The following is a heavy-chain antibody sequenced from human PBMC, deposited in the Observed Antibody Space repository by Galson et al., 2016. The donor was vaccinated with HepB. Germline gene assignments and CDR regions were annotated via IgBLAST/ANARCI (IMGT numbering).Heavy chain of an antibody. J-gene: IGHJ4*02. CDR1: GGSIRGYY. V-gene: IGHV4-4*08. CDR2: IQNYGGSSGNS. CDR3: ARGQPGVIAAV. Sequence: SETLSLTCTVSGGSIRGYYWNWIRQPPGRGLEWIGEIQNYGGSSGNSNYNPSLKGRVAISLDTSTNQISLRLTSVTAADTAVYYCARGQPGVIAAVWGQGTLVTVSS. D-gene: IGHD3-22*01.